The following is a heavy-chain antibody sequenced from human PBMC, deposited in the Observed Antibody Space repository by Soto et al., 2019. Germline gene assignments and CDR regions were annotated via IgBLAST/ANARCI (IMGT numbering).Heavy chain of an antibody. CDR3: ARSLEGTTVTNWFDP. D-gene: IGHD4-17*01. CDR1: ADPFNSYP. J-gene: IGHJ5*02. V-gene: IGHV1-69*01. CDR2: ITPVLVTA. Sequence: QVHLLHSGAKVKMPGSSVKVSCKAFADPFNSYPLSWWRQALGQRLEWMGGITPVLVTADSAQSLEDRVTITADALTSTVYMELSSLRSDDTAVYYCARSLEGTTVTNWFDPWGQGALVTVSS.